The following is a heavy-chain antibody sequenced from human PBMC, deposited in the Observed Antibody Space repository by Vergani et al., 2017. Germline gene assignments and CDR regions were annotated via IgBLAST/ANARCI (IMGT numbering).Heavy chain of an antibody. CDR1: GYTFTGYY. CDR2: INPNSGGT. J-gene: IGHJ4*02. V-gene: IGHV1-2*02. Sequence: QVQLVQSGAEVKKPGASVKVSCKASGYTFTGYYMHWVRQAPGQGLEWIGWINPNSGGTNDAQKFQGRVTMTRDTSISTAYMELSRLASDDTGVYYCARGGCSSTSCPFDYWGQGTLVTVSS. D-gene: IGHD2-2*01. CDR3: ARGGCSSTSCPFDY.